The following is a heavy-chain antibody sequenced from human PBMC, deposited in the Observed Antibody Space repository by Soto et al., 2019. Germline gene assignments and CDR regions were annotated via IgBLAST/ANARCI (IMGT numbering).Heavy chain of an antibody. CDR3: ARLLYGSGSWFDP. D-gene: IGHD3-10*01. Sequence: SETLYLTCTVSGGSISSYYWSWIRQPPGKGLEWTGYIYYSGSTNYNPSLKSRVTISVDTSKNQFSLKLSSVTAADTAVYYCARLLYGSGSWFDPWGQGTLVTVSS. J-gene: IGHJ5*02. CDR1: GGSISSYY. CDR2: IYYSGST. V-gene: IGHV4-59*08.